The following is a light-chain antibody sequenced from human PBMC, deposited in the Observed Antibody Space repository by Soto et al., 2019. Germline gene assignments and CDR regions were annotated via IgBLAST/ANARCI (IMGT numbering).Light chain of an antibody. V-gene: IGKV3-11*01. Sequence: EIVMTQSPATLSLSPGERATLSCRASQSVSSYLAWFQQKPGQAPRLLIYDASIRATGIPARFSGSGSETDFTLTISSLGPEDFAVYYCQQRASWVTFGQGTRLEIK. CDR1: QSVSSY. CDR2: DAS. J-gene: IGKJ5*01. CDR3: QQRASWVT.